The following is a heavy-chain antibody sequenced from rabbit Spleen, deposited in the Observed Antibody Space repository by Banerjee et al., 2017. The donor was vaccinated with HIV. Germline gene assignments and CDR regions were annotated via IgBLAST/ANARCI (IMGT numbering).Heavy chain of an antibody. D-gene: IGHD7-1*01. CDR1: GFSFSSAYD. Sequence: QQLVESGGGLVKPGASLTLTCTASGFSFSSAYDMCWVRQAPGKGLEWIACIYTGDGKTYYASWAKGRFTISKTSSTTVTLQMTSLTAADTATYFCARGDGGYSWTTRLDLWGPGTLVTVS. J-gene: IGHJ6*01. CDR2: IYTGDGKT. CDR3: ARGDGGYSWTTRLDL. V-gene: IGHV1S40*01.